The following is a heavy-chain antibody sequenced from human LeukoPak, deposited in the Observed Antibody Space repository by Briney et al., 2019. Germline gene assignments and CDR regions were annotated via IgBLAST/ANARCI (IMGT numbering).Heavy chain of an antibody. D-gene: IGHD2-15*01. J-gene: IGHJ6*02. V-gene: IGHV4-4*07. CDR1: GGSISSYY. CDR3: ARDAGYCSGGSCRYFRGYYYYGMDV. CDR2: ICTSGST. Sequence: SETLSLTCTVSGGSISSYYWSWIRQPAGKGLEWIGRICTSGSTNYNPSLKSRVTMSVDTSKNQFSLKLSSVTAADTAVYYCARDAGYCSGGSCRYFRGYYYYGMDVWGQGTTVTVSS.